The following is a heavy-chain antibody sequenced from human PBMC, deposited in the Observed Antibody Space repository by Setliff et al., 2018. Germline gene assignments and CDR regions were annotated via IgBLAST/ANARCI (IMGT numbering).Heavy chain of an antibody. D-gene: IGHD3-10*01. Sequence: PSETLSLTCTVSGGSISSHYWSWIRQPPGKGLEWIGHIYYSGTANYSPSLRSRLTISVDTSNNQFSLKLNSVTAADTAVYFCARAGVFLWFGELLPQYYFDFWGQGNLVTVSS. CDR2: IYYSGTA. J-gene: IGHJ4*02. V-gene: IGHV4-59*11. CDR1: GGSISSHY. CDR3: ARAGVFLWFGELLPQYYFDF.